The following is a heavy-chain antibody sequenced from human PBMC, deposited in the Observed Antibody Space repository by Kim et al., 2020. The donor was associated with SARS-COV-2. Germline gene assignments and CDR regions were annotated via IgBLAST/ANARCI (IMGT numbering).Heavy chain of an antibody. Sequence: SETLSLICTVSGGSISSYYWSWIRQPPGKGLEWIGYIYYSGSTNYNPSLKSRVTISVDTSKNQFSLKLSSVTAADTAVYYCARRSLGYCSGGRCYSAFDIWGQGTMVTVSS. CDR2: IYYSGST. D-gene: IGHD2-15*01. CDR3: ARRSLGYCSGGRCYSAFDI. V-gene: IGHV4-59*08. J-gene: IGHJ3*02. CDR1: GGSISSYY.